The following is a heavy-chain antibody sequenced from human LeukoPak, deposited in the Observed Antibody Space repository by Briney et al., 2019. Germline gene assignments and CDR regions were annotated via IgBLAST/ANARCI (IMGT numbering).Heavy chain of an antibody. V-gene: IGHV1-69*15. CDR1: GGTFSSYA. CDR2: IIPIFGTA. Sequence: PRASVKVSCKASGGTFSSYAISWVRQAPGQGLEWMGRIIPIFGTANYAQKFQGRVTITADESTSTAYMELSSLRSEDTAVYYCARDGPYTIFAAGGYFDYWGQGTLVTVSS. J-gene: IGHJ4*02. CDR3: ARDGPYTIFAAGGYFDY. D-gene: IGHD3-9*01.